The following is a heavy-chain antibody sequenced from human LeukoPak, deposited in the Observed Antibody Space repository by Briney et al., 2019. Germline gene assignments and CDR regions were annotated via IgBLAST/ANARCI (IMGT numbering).Heavy chain of an antibody. CDR1: GGSISSGGYY. V-gene: IGHV4-61*08. D-gene: IGHD5-18*01. CDR3: ARVDSSHYYYYYYMDV. CDR2: IYYSGST. Sequence: SETLSLTCTVSGGSISSGGYYWSWIRQPPGKGLEWIGYIYYSGSTNYNPSLKSRVTISVDTSKNQFSLKLSSVTAADTAVYYCARVDSSHYYYYYYMDVWGKGTTVTVSS. J-gene: IGHJ6*03.